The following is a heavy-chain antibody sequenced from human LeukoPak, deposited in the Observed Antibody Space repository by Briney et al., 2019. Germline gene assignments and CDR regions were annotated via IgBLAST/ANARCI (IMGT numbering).Heavy chain of an antibody. D-gene: IGHD3-22*01. CDR1: GFTFSSYS. CDR2: ISSSGNYI. Sequence: GGSLRLSCAASGFTFSSYSMNWVRQAPGKGLEWVSSISSSGNYIYYADSVKGRFTISRDNSKNTLYLQMSSLRAEDTAVYYCVKDGDYYDSSGYYYFDYWGQGTLVTVSS. J-gene: IGHJ4*02. CDR3: VKDGDYYDSSGYYYFDY. V-gene: IGHV3-21*01.